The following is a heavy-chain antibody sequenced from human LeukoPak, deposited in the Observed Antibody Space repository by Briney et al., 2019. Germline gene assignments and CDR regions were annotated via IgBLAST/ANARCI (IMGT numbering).Heavy chain of an antibody. D-gene: IGHD3-22*01. CDR2: ISGSGGST. V-gene: IGHV3-23*01. CDR1: GFTFSSYA. CDR3: ARDHSPMIEYYFDY. Sequence: PGGSLRLSCAASGFTFSSYAMSWVRQAPGKGLEWVSAISGSGGSTYYTDSVKGRFTISRDNSKNTLYLQMNSLRAEDTAVYYCARDHSPMIEYYFDYWGQGTLVTVSS. J-gene: IGHJ4*02.